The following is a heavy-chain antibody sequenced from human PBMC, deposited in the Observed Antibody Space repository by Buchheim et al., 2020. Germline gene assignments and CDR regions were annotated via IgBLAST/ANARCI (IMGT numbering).Heavy chain of an antibody. D-gene: IGHD5-12*01. V-gene: IGHV3-30*18. CDR3: AKDVGYSDYY. CDR2: ISYDGSNK. CDR1: GFTFSSYG. J-gene: IGHJ4*02. Sequence: QVQLVESGGGVVQPGRSLRLSCAASGFTFSSYGMHWVRQAPAKGLEWVAVISYDGSNKYYADSVKGRFTIPRDNSKNTLYLQMNSLRAEDTAVYYCAKDVGYSDYYWGQGTL.